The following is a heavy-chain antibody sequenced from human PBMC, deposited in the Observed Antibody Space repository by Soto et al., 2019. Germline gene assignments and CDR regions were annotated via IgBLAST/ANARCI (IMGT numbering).Heavy chain of an antibody. CDR1: GFSFSDYY. CDR2: ISSSGDPT. D-gene: IGHD2-21*01. Sequence: GSLRLSCAASGFSFSDYYMTWVRQAPGKGLEWISDISSSGDPTYYADSVRGRFTISRDNAKNSLYLQLNSLRGEDTAVYYCARLLLRPGKFDYWGQGTLVTVS. J-gene: IGHJ4*02. CDR3: ARLLLRPGKFDY. V-gene: IGHV3-11*01.